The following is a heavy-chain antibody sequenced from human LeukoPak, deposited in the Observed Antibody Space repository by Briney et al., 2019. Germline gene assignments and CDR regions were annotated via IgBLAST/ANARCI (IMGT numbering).Heavy chain of an antibody. CDR2: IIPIFGTA. CDR1: GYTFTGYY. V-gene: IGHV1-69*13. Sequence: SVKVSCKASGYTFTGYYMHWVRQAPGQGLEWMGGIIPIFGTANYAQKFQGRVTITADESTSTAYMELSSLRSEDTAVYYCARDGNYYYYGMDVWGQGTTVTVSS. J-gene: IGHJ6*02. D-gene: IGHD1-26*01. CDR3: ARDGNYYYYGMDV.